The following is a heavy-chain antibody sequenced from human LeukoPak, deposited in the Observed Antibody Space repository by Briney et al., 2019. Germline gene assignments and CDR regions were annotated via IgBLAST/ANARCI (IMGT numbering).Heavy chain of an antibody. Sequence: ASVKVSCKASGYTFTSYDINWVRQATGQGLEWMGWMNPNSGNTGYAQKFQGRVTMTRNTSISTAYMELSSLRSEDTAVYYCARGLLYYYDSSGYYDAFDIWGQGTMVTVSS. CDR3: ARGLLYYYDSSGYYDAFDI. D-gene: IGHD3-22*01. V-gene: IGHV1-8*01. J-gene: IGHJ3*02. CDR1: GYTFTSYD. CDR2: MNPNSGNT.